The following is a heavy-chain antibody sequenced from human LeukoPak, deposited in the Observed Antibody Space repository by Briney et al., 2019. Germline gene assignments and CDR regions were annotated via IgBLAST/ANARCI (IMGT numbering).Heavy chain of an antibody. V-gene: IGHV4-34*01. CDR1: GGSFSGYY. Sequence: SETLSLTCAVYGGSFSGYYWSWIRQPPGKGLEWIGEINHSGSTNYNPSLKSRVTISVDTSKNQFSLKLSSVTAADTAVYYCARRARGITIFTPRWPNNWFDPWGQGTLVTVSS. CDR3: ARRARGITIFTPRWPNNWFDP. D-gene: IGHD3-9*01. CDR2: INHSGST. J-gene: IGHJ5*02.